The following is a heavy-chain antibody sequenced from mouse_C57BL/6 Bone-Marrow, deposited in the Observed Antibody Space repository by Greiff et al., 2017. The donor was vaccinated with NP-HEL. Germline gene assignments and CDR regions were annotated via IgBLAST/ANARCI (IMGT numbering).Heavy chain of an antibody. CDR3: ARHGKGYARDY. Sequence: EVQGVESGGDLVKPGGSLKLSCAASGFTFSSYGMSWVRQTPDKRLEWVATISSGGSYTYYPDSVKGRFTISRDNAKNTLYLQMSSLKSEDTAMYYCARHGKGYARDYWGQGTAVTVSS. V-gene: IGHV5-6*01. CDR2: ISSGGSYT. J-gene: IGHJ4*01. CDR1: GFTFSSYG.